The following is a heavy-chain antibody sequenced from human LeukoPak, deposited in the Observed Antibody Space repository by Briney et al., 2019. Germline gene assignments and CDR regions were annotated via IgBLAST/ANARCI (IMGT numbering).Heavy chain of an antibody. CDR3: ARDGSGSYCEY. CDR2: IYSGGST. CDR1: GVTVSSNY. Sequence: GGSLRLSCVASGVTVSSNYMSWVRQAPGKGLEWVSVIYSGGSTYYADSVKGRFTISRDNSKNTLYLQMNSLRAEDTAVYYCARDGSGSYCEYWGQGTLVTVSS. D-gene: IGHD1-26*01. J-gene: IGHJ4*02. V-gene: IGHV3-66*01.